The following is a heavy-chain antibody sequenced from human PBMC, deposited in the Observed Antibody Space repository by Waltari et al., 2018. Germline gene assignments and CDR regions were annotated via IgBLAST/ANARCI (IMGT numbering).Heavy chain of an antibody. CDR1: GYTFSDYY. D-gene: IGHD6-19*01. J-gene: IGHJ3*01. CDR2: VDPEDGET. V-gene: IGHV1-69-2*01. CDR3: ATALGDSSSASRPFDF. Sequence: EVQLLQSGAELKKTGPTVIISCKASGYTFSDYYIHWVQQAPGKGLRWMGLVDPEDGETIYADNFQGRVTISADTSTDTAFMELSSLRSEDTAVFYCATALGDSSSASRPFDFWGQGTMITVSS.